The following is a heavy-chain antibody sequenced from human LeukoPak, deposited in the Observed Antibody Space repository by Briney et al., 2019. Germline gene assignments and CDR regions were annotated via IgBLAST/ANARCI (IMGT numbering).Heavy chain of an antibody. V-gene: IGHV1-8*03. Sequence: ASVKVSCKASGYTFTSYDINWVRQATGQGLEWMGWMNPNSGNTGYAQKLQGRVTITRNTSISTAYMELSSLRSEDTAVYYCARYDFWSGQYYFDYWGQGTLVTVSS. CDR3: ARYDFWSGQYYFDY. CDR2: MNPNSGNT. J-gene: IGHJ4*02. CDR1: GYTFTSYD. D-gene: IGHD3-3*01.